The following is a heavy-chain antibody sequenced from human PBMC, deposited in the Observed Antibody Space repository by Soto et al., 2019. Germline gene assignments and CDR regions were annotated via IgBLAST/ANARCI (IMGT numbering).Heavy chain of an antibody. CDR3: ARRVPTYGSGSYYFDY. D-gene: IGHD3-10*01. CDR2: IYYSGST. J-gene: IGHJ4*02. V-gene: IGHV4-59*01. CDR1: GGSISSYY. Sequence: SETLSLTCTVSGGSISSYYWSWIRQPPGKGLEWIGYIYYSGSTNYNPSLKSRVTISVDTSKNQFSLKLSSVTAADTAVYYCARRVPTYGSGSYYFDYWGQGTLVTVS.